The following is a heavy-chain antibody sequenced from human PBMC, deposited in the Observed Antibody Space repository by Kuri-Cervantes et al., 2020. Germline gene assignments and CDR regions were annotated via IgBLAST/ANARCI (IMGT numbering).Heavy chain of an antibody. D-gene: IGHD1-1*01. CDR1: GFTVSSNY. Sequence: ESLKISCAASGFTVSSNYMSWVRQAPGKGLEWIGRIYTSGSTNYNPSLKSRVTISVDKSKNQFSLKLSSVTAADTAVYYCARVGYFNTTVYKRGAFDMWGQGTMVTVSS. CDR3: ARVGYFNTTVYKRGAFDM. CDR2: IYTSGST. V-gene: IGHV4-59*10. J-gene: IGHJ3*02.